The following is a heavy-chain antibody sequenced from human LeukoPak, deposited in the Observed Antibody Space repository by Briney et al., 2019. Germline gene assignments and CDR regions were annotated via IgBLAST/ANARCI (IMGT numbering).Heavy chain of an antibody. V-gene: IGHV4-61*02. CDR2: IYTSGST. J-gene: IGHJ3*02. CDR1: GGSISSGSYF. CDR3: ARILRQGIAAPGTIAFDI. Sequence: PSETLSLTCTVSGGSISSGSYFWSWLRQPAGKGLEWIGRIYTSGSTNYNPSLKSRVTMSVDTSKNQFSLKLISVTAADTAVYYCARILRQGIAAPGTIAFDIWGQGTMVTVSS. D-gene: IGHD6-13*01.